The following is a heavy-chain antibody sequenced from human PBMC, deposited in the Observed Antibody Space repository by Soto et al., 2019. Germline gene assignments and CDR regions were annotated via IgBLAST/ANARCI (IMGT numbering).Heavy chain of an antibody. V-gene: IGHV4-59*01. J-gene: IGHJ4*02. D-gene: IGHD3-22*01. Sequence: SETLSLTCTVSGGSISSYYWSWIRQPPGKGLEWIGYIYYSGSTNYNPSLKSRVTISVDTSKNQFSLKLSSVTAADTAVYYCARLMDYYDSSGPRYYFDYWGQGTLVTVSS. CDR3: ARLMDYYDSSGPRYYFDY. CDR2: IYYSGST. CDR1: GGSISSYY.